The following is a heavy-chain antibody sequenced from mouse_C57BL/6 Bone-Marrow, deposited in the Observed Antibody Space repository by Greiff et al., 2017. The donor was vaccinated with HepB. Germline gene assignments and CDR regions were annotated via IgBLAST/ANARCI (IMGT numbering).Heavy chain of an antibody. V-gene: IGHV1-63*01. CDR1: GYTFTNYW. CDR3: ARGTTVVYWYFDV. Sequence: QVHVKQSGAELVRPGTSVKMSCKASGYTFTNYWIGWAKQRPGHGLEWIGDIYPGGGYTNYNEKFKGKATLTADKSSSTAYMQFSSLTSEDSAIYYCARGTTVVYWYFDVWGTWTTVTVSS. CDR2: IYPGGGYT. D-gene: IGHD1-1*01. J-gene: IGHJ1*03.